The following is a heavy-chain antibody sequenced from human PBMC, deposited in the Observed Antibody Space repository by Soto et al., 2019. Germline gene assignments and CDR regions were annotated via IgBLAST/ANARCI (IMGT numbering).Heavy chain of an antibody. CDR2: IDPSESYT. CDR1: GYSFTSYW. D-gene: IGHD6-6*01. V-gene: IGHV5-10-1*03. J-gene: IGHJ5*02. CDR3: AKHGLKGSSSFYNWFDP. Sequence: EVQLVQSGAEVKKPGESLRIACKGSGYSFTSYWISWVRQTPGKGLEWMGRIDPSESYTDYSPSFQGHVIISADKSISTAYLQWSSLQASDTAMYYCAKHGLKGSSSFYNWFDPWGQGTLVTVSS.